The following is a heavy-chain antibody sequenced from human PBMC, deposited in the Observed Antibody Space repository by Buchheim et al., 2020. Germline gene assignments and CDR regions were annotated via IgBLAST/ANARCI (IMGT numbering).Heavy chain of an antibody. Sequence: QVQLQQWGAGLLKPSETLSLTCAVYGGSFSGYYWSWIRQPPGKGLEWIGEINHSGSTNYNPSLKSRVTISVDTSKNQFSLKLSSVTAADTAVYYCARLYCTSTSCDFRGTANTVDYWRQEAL. CDR2: INHSGST. J-gene: IGHJ4*02. V-gene: IGHV4-34*01. D-gene: IGHD2-2*01. CDR3: ARLYCTSTSCDFRGTANTVDY. CDR1: GGSFSGYY.